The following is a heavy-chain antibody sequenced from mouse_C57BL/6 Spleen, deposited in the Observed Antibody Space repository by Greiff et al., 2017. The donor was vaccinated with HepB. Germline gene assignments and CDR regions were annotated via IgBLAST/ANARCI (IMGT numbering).Heavy chain of an antibody. CDR1: GYAFSSYW. Sequence: QVQLQQSGAELVKPGASVKISCKASGYAFSSYWMNWVKQRPGKGLEWIGQIYPGDGDTNYNGKFKGKATLTADKSSSTAYMQLSSLTSEDSAVYFCARWDYYDYDGGYYYAMDYWGQGTSVTVSS. J-gene: IGHJ4*01. CDR3: ARWDYYDYDGGYYYAMDY. V-gene: IGHV1-80*01. CDR2: IYPGDGDT. D-gene: IGHD2-4*01.